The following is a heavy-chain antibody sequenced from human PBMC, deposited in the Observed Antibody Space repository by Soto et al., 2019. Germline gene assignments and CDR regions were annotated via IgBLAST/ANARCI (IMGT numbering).Heavy chain of an antibody. D-gene: IGHD2-21*02. CDR3: ARGGHIAVVTASFDN. J-gene: IGHJ4*02. CDR2: IHPSGGGT. CDR1: GYNFNTYY. V-gene: IGHV1-46*02. Sequence: QVQLVQSGAEVRKPGASVKVSCKPSGYNFNTYYLHWLRQAPGQALEWMGVIHPSGGGTTYAQKFLGRVTVTRDTSTTTVFMELSSLRSDDTAVYYCARGGHIAVVTASFDNWGQGTLVTVSS.